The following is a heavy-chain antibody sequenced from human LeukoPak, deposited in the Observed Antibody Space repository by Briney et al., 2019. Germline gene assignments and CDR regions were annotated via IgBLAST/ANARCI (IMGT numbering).Heavy chain of an antibody. J-gene: IGHJ4*02. CDR2: ISGSGGST. Sequence: RAGGSLRLSCAASGFTFSSYAMSWVRQAPGKGLEWVSAISGSGGSTYYADSVKGRFTISRDNSKNTLYLQMSSLRAEDTAVYYCVKDTNPIAVAATGDYWGQGTLVTVSS. CDR3: VKDTNPIAVAATGDY. V-gene: IGHV3-23*01. D-gene: IGHD6-19*01. CDR1: GFTFSSYA.